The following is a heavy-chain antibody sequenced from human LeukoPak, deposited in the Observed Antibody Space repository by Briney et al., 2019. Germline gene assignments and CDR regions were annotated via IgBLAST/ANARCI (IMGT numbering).Heavy chain of an antibody. J-gene: IGHJ4*02. V-gene: IGHV1-24*01. CDR3: ATDKTPVVTSFDY. D-gene: IGHD4-23*01. CDR1: RYPLTELT. CDR2: FDPEDGET. Sequence: ASVKVSCKVFRYPLTELTMPRVRTAPGKGPEWMGGFDPEDGETIYAQKFQGRVTMTEDTSTDTAYMELSSLRSEDTAVYYCATDKTPVVTSFDYWGQGTLVTVSS.